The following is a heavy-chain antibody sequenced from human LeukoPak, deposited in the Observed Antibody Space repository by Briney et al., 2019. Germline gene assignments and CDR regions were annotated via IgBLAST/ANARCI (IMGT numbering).Heavy chain of an antibody. CDR1: GFPFSTYW. Sequence: GGSLRLSCAASGFPFSTYWMSWVRQAPGKGLEWVANINQDGTEKYYVDSVKGRFTISRDYAKNSLYLQMNSLRAEDTAVYYCAKFPYNWNGFDYWGQGTLVTVSS. D-gene: IGHD1-1*01. V-gene: IGHV3-7*01. CDR3: AKFPYNWNGFDY. CDR2: INQDGTEK. J-gene: IGHJ4*02.